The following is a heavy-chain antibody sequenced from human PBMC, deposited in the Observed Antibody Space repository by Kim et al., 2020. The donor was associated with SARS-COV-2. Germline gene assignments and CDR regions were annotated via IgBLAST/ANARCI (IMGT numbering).Heavy chain of an antibody. J-gene: IGHJ3*02. CDR3: ARAENYYGSGKDAFDI. Sequence: SLKSRVTISVDTSKHQFSLKLGSVTAAGTAVYYCARAENYYGSGKDAFDIWGQGTMVTVSS. V-gene: IGHV4-30-2*04. D-gene: IGHD3-10*01.